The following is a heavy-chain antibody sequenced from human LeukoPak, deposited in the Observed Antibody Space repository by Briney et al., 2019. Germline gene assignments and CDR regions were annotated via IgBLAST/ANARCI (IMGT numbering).Heavy chain of an antibody. V-gene: IGHV4-34*11. CDR1: GGSFSGYY. D-gene: IGHD3-22*01. Sequence: SETLSLTCAVYGGSFSGYYWGWIRQPPGKGLEWIGSLYYSGNTYYNPSLKSRATASGDTSKNQFSLKLSSVTAADTAVYYCARDTSGYYDYWGQGALVTVSS. J-gene: IGHJ4*02. CDR3: ARDTSGYYDY. CDR2: LYYSGNT.